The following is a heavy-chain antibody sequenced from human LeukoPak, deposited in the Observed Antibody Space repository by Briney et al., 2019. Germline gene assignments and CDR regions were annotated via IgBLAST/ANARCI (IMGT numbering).Heavy chain of an antibody. CDR3: TRDYQTGTNDWHFDL. CDR1: GYTFTDDY. Sequence: ASVKVSCEAFGYTFTDDYIHWVRQAPGQGLEWLGWMNPGSGDTMYSQKFEGRVTMTRDTSTNTAYMELSRLKFDDTAFYYCTRDYQTGTNDWHFDLWGRGTLVTVSS. J-gene: IGHJ2*01. D-gene: IGHD1-1*01. V-gene: IGHV1-2*02. CDR2: MNPGSGDT.